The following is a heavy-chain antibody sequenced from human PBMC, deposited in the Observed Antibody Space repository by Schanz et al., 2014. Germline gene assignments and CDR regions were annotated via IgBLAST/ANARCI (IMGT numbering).Heavy chain of an antibody. J-gene: IGHJ4*02. CDR3: ARNGRGMAKYQLLYFDY. D-gene: IGHD2-2*01. CDR2: IYTSGST. CDR1: GGSISSYY. Sequence: QVQLQESGPGLVKPSETLSLTCSVSGGSISSYYWSWIRQPAGKGLEWIGRIYTSGSTNYNPSLKSRVTMSVDTSKNQFSLKLSSVTDADTAVYYCARNGRGMAKYQLLYFDYWGQGTLVTVSS. V-gene: IGHV4-4*07.